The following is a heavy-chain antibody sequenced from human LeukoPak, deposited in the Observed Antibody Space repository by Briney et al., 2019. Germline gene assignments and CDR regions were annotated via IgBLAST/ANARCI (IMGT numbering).Heavy chain of an antibody. D-gene: IGHD2-21*02. J-gene: IGHJ3*02. CDR2: FDPEDGET. CDR3: ATSFSVVVTAKLPDAFDI. CDR1: GYTLTELS. Sequence: ASVKVSCKVSGYTLTELSMHWVRQAPGKGLEWMGGFDPEDGETIYAQKFQDRVTMTEDTSTDTAYMELSSLRSEDTAVYYCATSFSVVVTAKLPDAFDIWGQGTMVTVSS. V-gene: IGHV1-24*01.